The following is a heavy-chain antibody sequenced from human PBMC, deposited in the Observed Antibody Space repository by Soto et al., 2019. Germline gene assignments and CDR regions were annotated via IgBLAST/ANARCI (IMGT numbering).Heavy chain of an antibody. V-gene: IGHV3-7*01. Sequence: GGSLRLSCAASGFTFSSYWMSWVRQAPGKGLEWVANIKQDGSEKYYVDSVKGRFTIARENAKNSLYLQMNSLRAENTAVYYCARDRMGDDYYDSSGYAFDYWGQGTMVTVSS. D-gene: IGHD3-22*01. CDR3: ARDRMGDDYYDSSGYAFDY. J-gene: IGHJ4*02. CDR2: IKQDGSEK. CDR1: GFTFSSYW.